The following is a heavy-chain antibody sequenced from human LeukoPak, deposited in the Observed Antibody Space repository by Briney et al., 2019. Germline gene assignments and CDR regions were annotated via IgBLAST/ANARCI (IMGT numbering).Heavy chain of an antibody. CDR2: INSDGSST. CDR3: ARDTRRGYDSSGYDY. D-gene: IGHD3-22*01. V-gene: IGHV3-74*01. J-gene: IGHJ4*02. Sequence: GGSLRLSCAASGFTFSSYWMHWVRQAPGKGLVWVSRINSDGSSTSYADSMKGRFTISRDNAKNTLYLQMNSLRAEDTAVYYCARDTRRGYDSSGYDYWGQGTLVTVSS. CDR1: GFTFSSYW.